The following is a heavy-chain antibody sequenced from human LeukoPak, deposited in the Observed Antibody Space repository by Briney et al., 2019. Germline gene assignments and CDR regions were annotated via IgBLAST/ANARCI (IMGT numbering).Heavy chain of an antibody. V-gene: IGHV4-34*01. J-gene: IGHJ5*02. D-gene: IGHD3-10*01. CDR3: ARDRDWFDP. Sequence: SETLSLTCAVYGGSFSGYYWSWIRQPPGKGLEWIGEINHSGSTNYNPSLKSRVTISVDTSKNQFSLKLSSVTAADTAVYYCARDRDWFDPWGQGTLVTVSS. CDR1: GGSFSGYY. CDR2: INHSGST.